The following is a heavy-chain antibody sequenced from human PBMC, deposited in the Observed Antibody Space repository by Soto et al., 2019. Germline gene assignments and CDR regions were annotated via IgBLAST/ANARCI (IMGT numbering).Heavy chain of an antibody. Sequence: GSLRLSCAASGFTFSSYSMNWVRQAPGKGLEWVSSISSSSSYIYYADSVKGRFTISRDNAKNSLYLQMNSLRAEDTAVYYCARDWFDDLLSSSSPFDPWGQGTLVTVSS. CDR1: GFTFSSYS. D-gene: IGHD6-6*01. CDR3: ARDWFDDLLSSSSPFDP. V-gene: IGHV3-21*01. CDR2: ISSSSSYI. J-gene: IGHJ5*02.